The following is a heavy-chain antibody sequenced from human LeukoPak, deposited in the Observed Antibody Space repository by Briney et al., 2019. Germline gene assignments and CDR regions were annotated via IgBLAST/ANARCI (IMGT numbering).Heavy chain of an antibody. CDR1: GFTFSSYW. CDR3: ARDKRATRSPFDI. V-gene: IGHV3-7*01. CDR2: IKQDGSEK. J-gene: IGHJ3*02. Sequence: GGSLRLSCAASGFTFSSYWMSWVRQAPGKGLEWVANIKQDGSEKYYVDSVKGRFTISRDNAKNSLYLQMNSLRAEDTAVYYCARDKRATRSPFDIWGQGTMVTVSS. D-gene: IGHD5-12*01.